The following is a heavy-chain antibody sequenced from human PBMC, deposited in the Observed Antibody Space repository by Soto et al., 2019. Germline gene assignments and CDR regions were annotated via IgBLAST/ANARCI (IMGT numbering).Heavy chain of an antibody. CDR3: ARVGGYCSSTSCSYYYGMDV. Sequence: PSETLSLTCAVSGGSISSGGYSWSWIRQPPGKGLEWIGYIYHSGSTYYNPSLKSRVTISVDRSKNQFSPKLSSVTAADTAVYYCARVGGYCSSTSCSYYYGMDVWGQGTTVTVSS. J-gene: IGHJ6*02. CDR2: IYHSGST. D-gene: IGHD2-2*01. V-gene: IGHV4-30-2*01. CDR1: GGSISSGGYS.